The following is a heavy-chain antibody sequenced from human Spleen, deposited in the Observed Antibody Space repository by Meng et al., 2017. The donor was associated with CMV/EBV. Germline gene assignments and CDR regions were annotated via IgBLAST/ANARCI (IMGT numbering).Heavy chain of an antibody. V-gene: IGHV2-5*08. Sequence: SGFTFSSYGMHWIRQPPGKALEWLALIYWNDDKRYSPSLKSRLYITKDTAKNQVVLTMTNMDPVDTATYYCAHSSWVRGVIIDYWGQGTLVTVSS. CDR3: AHSSWVRGVIIDY. D-gene: IGHD3-10*01. J-gene: IGHJ4*02. CDR1: GFTFSSYGMH. CDR2: IYWNDDK.